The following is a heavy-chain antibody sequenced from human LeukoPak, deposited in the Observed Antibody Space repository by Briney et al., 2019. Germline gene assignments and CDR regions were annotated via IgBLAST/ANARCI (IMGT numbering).Heavy chain of an antibody. Sequence: PSETLSLTCTVSGGSISSYYWSWIRQPPGKGLEWIGYIYYSGSTNYNPSLKSRVTISVDTSKNQFSLKLSSVTAADTAVYYCARETTEGNAFDIWGQGTMVTVSS. CDR3: ARETTEGNAFDI. J-gene: IGHJ3*02. CDR2: IYYSGST. D-gene: IGHD1-14*01. V-gene: IGHV4-59*01. CDR1: GGSISSYY.